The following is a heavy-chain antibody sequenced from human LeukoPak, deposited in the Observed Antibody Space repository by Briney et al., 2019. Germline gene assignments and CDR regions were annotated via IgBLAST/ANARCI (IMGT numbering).Heavy chain of an antibody. CDR2: ISSSGSTI. D-gene: IGHD3-22*01. CDR1: GFTFSDHY. J-gene: IGHJ3*02. CDR3: ARSSNYDSSTPVVWAFDI. Sequence: GGSLRLSCAASGFTFSDHYMSWIRQAPGKGLEWISYISSSGSTIHYADSVKGRFTISRDNAKNSLYLQMNSLRAEDTAVYYCARSSNYDSSTPVVWAFDIWGQGTMVTVSS. V-gene: IGHV3-11*04.